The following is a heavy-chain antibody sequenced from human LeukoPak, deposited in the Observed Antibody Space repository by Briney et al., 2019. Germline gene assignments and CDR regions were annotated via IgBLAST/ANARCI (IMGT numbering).Heavy chain of an antibody. V-gene: IGHV3-7*01. D-gene: IGHD6-13*01. CDR2: IKQDGSEK. CDR1: GFTFSSYW. Sequence: PGGSLRLSCAASGFTFSSYWMSWVRQAPGKGLEWVANIKQDGSEKYYVDSVKGRFTISRDNAKNSLYLQMNSLRAEDTAVYYCAREQLEQQLLFDYWGQGTLVTVSS. CDR3: AREQLEQQLLFDY. J-gene: IGHJ4*02.